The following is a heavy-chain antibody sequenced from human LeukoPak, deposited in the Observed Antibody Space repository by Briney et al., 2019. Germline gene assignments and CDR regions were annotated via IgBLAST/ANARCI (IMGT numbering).Heavy chain of an antibody. V-gene: IGHV3-48*02. D-gene: IGHD3-22*01. J-gene: IGHJ4*02. CDR2: ISTSGRAI. Sequence: GGSLRLSCAASGFTFSSYNTNWVRQAPGKGLEWVSYISTSGRAIFYADSVKGRFTISRDNAKNSLFLQMNSLRDEDTAVYYCARVPLYDRSGYYFDYWGLGTLVTVSS. CDR3: ARVPLYDRSGYYFDY. CDR1: GFTFSSYN.